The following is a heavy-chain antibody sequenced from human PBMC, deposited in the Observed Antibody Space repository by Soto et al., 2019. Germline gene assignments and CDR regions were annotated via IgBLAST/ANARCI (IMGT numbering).Heavy chain of an antibody. Sequence: ASVKVSCKASGYIFINYGITWVRQAPGQGLEWMGWISGYNGNTKYADKLQGRVTMTTDTSTTTAYMELRRLRSDATAVYYCARDEVPVYNWLDRWCQGRRVTVSS. CDR2: ISGYNGNT. CDR1: GYIFINYG. V-gene: IGHV1-18*01. D-gene: IGHD2-2*01. J-gene: IGHJ5*02. CDR3: ARDEVPVYNWLDR.